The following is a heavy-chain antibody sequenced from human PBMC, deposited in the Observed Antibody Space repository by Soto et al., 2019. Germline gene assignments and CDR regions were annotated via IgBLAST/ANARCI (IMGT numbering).Heavy chain of an antibody. V-gene: IGHV4-30-2*01. D-gene: IGHD3-3*01. CDR1: GGSINTFDFS. J-gene: IGHJ6*02. CDR3: AREMTIFGVAPGGGVDV. CDR2: IYQSGRT. Sequence: SETLSLTCAVSGGSINTFDFSWSWIRQPPGRGLEWIGSIYQSGRTYYIPSLKSRVTMSLEKSKNQFSLKINSVVAADTPIYYCAREMTIFGVAPGGGVDVWGQGTTVTVSS.